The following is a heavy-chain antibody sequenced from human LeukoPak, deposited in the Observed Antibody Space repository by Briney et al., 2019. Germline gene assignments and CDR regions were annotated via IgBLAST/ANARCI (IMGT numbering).Heavy chain of an antibody. J-gene: IGHJ4*02. Sequence: GGSLRLSCAASGFTFDDYAMHWVRQAPGKGLEWVSGISWNSGNIGYADSVKGRFTISRDNSKNTLYLQMNSLRGEDTAVYYCVKFRGQLLSSYYFDYWGQGTLVTVSS. CDR1: GFTFDDYA. CDR2: ISWNSGNI. V-gene: IGHV3-9*01. D-gene: IGHD2-2*01. CDR3: VKFRGQLLSSYYFDY.